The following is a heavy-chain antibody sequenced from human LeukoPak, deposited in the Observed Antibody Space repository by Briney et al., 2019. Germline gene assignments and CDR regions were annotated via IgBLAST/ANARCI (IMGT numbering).Heavy chain of an antibody. Sequence: SQTLSLTCNVAGYSISSGYYWGWIRQPPGMRLEWSGSIYHSGITYYNSSLKSRGTISVDTSKNQFSLKLSSVTAADTALYYCARAIKGSAMTTVTTSELSGYYYMDVWGKGTTVTVSS. D-gene: IGHD4-11*01. CDR2: IYHSGIT. CDR3: ARAIKGSAMTTVTTSELSGYYYMDV. V-gene: IGHV4-38-2*02. J-gene: IGHJ6*03. CDR1: GYSISSGYY.